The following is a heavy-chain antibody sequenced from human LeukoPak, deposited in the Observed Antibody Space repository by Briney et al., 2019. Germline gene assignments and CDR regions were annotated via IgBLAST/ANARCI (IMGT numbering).Heavy chain of an antibody. CDR3: ARGIVVYDFWSGYMANDAFDI. V-gene: IGHV1-8*03. Sequence: ASVKVSCKASGYTFTSYGISWVRQATGQGLEWMGWMNPNSGNTGYAQKFQGRVTITRNTSISTAYMELSSLRSEDTAVYYCARGIVVYDFWSGYMANDAFDIWGQGTMVTVSS. J-gene: IGHJ3*02. CDR1: GYTFTSYG. CDR2: MNPNSGNT. D-gene: IGHD3-3*01.